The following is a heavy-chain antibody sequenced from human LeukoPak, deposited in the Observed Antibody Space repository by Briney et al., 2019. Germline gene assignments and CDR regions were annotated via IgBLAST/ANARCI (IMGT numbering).Heavy chain of an antibody. CDR2: ISYDGSNK. V-gene: IGHV3-30*18. CDR1: GFTFSSYG. J-gene: IGHJ6*01. CDR3: AKGTNYGMDG. D-gene: IGHD2-8*01. Sequence: GGSLRLSCAASGFTFSSYGMHWVRQAPGKGLEWVAVISYDGSNKYYADSVKGRFTISRDNSKNTLYLQMNSLRAEDTAVYYCAKGTNYGMDGWRQGWTVTV.